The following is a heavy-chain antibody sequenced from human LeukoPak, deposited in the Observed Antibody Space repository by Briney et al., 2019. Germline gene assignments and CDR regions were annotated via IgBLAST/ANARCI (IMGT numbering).Heavy chain of an antibody. D-gene: IGHD2-15*01. CDR2: IIPIFGTA. V-gene: IGHV1-69*13. CDR1: EGTFSSYA. J-gene: IGHJ6*02. Sequence: SVKVSCKASEGTFSSYAISWVRQAPGQGLEWMGGIIPIFGTANYAQKFQGRVTITADESTSTAYMELSSLRSEDTAVYYCARDRRGGETASVYYGMDVWGQGTTVTVSS. CDR3: ARDRRGGETASVYYGMDV.